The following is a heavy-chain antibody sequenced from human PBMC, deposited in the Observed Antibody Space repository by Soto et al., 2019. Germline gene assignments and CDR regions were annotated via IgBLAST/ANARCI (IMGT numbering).Heavy chain of an antibody. D-gene: IGHD4-17*01. CDR1: GGSMSFSNYH. V-gene: IGHV4-39*01. CDR3: ATYGGDTGHFDY. J-gene: IGHJ4*02. Sequence: DTLSLTCTVSGGSMSFSNYHWTWIRQSPGKGPEWIGSGTTSYNPSLKSRVTIFVDTSQSQFSLKMHSVTAADTAVYYCATYGGDTGHFDYWGQGIMVTVSS. CDR2: SGTT.